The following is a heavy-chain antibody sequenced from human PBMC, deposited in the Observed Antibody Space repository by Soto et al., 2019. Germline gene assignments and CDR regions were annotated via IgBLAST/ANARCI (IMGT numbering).Heavy chain of an antibody. J-gene: IGHJ6*02. D-gene: IGHD3-9*01. V-gene: IGHV1-69*06. CDR2: IIPIFGTA. Sequence: QVQLVQSGAEVKKPGSSVKVSCKASGGTFSSYAISWVRQAPGQGLEWMGGIIPIFGTANYAQKFQGRVTIAADKSTSTAYMELSSLSSEDTDVYYCASVYFAWLLSPRYYYDYYRMDLWGQGSTVTVSS. CDR3: ASVYFAWLLSPRYYYDYYRMDL. CDR1: GGTFSSYA.